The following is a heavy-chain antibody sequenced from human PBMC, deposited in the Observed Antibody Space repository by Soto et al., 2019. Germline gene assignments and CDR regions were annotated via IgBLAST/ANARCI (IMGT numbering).Heavy chain of an antibody. V-gene: IGHV3-23*01. CDR2: ISGSDDST. Sequence: EVQLLESGGGLVQPGGSLRLTCAVYGFTLSSYAMNWVRQAPGKGLEWVSGISGSDDSTRYADSAKGRFTLSRDNSKNPPDLQMNSLRVEDTGGYYCAEGKPGVILAVPLDCWGQGSLVTVSS. CDR1: GFTLSSYA. J-gene: IGHJ4*02. CDR3: AEGKPGVILAVPLDC. D-gene: IGHD2-2*01.